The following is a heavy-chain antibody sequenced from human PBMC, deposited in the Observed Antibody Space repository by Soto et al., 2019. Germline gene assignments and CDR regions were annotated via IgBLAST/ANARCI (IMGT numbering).Heavy chain of an antibody. J-gene: IGHJ5*02. CDR3: ARGSITMVRGESHSQVNWFDP. V-gene: IGHV4-34*01. CDR1: GGSFSGYY. Sequence: SETLSLTCAVYGGSFSGYYWSWIRQPPGKGLEWIGEINHSGSTNYNPSIKSRITITVDTSKNQISLKLSSVTAAYTALYYCARGSITMVRGESHSQVNWFDPWGQGT. CDR2: INHSGST. D-gene: IGHD3-10*01.